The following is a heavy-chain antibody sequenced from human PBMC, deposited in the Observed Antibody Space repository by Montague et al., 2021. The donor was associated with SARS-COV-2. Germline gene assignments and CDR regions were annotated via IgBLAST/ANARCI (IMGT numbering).Heavy chain of an antibody. CDR3: ARERQDSSGWSTYWYFDL. V-gene: IGHV3-7*01. J-gene: IGHJ2*01. Sequence: SLRLSCAASGFTFSSYWMSWVRQAPGKGLEWVANIGEDGSEKYYXDSXKGRFTISRDNAKNSLSLQMDSLRAEDTAVYYCARERQDSSGWSTYWYFDLWGRGTLATVSS. CDR2: IGEDGSEK. D-gene: IGHD6-19*01. CDR1: GFTFSSYW.